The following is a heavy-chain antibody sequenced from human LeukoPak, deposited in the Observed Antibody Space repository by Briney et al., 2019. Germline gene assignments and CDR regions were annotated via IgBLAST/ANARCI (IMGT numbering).Heavy chain of an antibody. D-gene: IGHD3-16*01. CDR1: GFTFSSYS. CDR3: ARDFGPRLYAFDV. Sequence: PGGSLRLSCAASGFTFSSYSMNWVRQAPGKGLEWLSYISVSSRNVIDYADSEKGRFTISRDDAKNSLYLQMNSLRAEDTAVCFCARDFGPRLYAFDVWGQGTMITVSS. CDR2: ISVSSRNVI. V-gene: IGHV3-48*04. J-gene: IGHJ3*01.